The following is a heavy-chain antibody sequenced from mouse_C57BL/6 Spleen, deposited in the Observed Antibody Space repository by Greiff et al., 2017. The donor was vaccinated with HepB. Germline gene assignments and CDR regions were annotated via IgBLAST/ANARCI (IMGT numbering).Heavy chain of an antibody. V-gene: IGHV1-82*01. Sequence: VQLQQSGPELVKPGASVKISCKASGYAFSSSWMNWVKQRPGKGLEWIGRIYPGDGDTNYNGKFKGKATLTADKSSSTAYMQLSSLTSEDSAVYFCARGGATWDYWGQGTTLTGSS. J-gene: IGHJ2*01. CDR2: IYPGDGDT. CDR3: ARGGATWDY. D-gene: IGHD6-1*01. CDR1: GYAFSSSW.